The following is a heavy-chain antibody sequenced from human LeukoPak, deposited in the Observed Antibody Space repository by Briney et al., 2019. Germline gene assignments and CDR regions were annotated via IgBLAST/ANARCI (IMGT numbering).Heavy chain of an antibody. CDR2: IIPILGIA. CDR1: GGTFSSYA. V-gene: IGHV1-69*04. Sequence: SVKVSCKASGGTFSSYAISWVRQAPGQGLEWMGRIIPILGIANYAQKFQGRVTITADKSTSTAYMELSSLRSEDTAVYYCARDPGYYYESSGYPFDYWGQGTLVTVSS. J-gene: IGHJ4*02. D-gene: IGHD3-22*01. CDR3: ARDPGYYYESSGYPFDY.